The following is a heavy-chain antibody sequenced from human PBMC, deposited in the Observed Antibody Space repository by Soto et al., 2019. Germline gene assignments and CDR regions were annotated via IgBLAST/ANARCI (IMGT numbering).Heavy chain of an antibody. CDR3: ATAPYRSSLYDH. D-gene: IGHD6-13*01. V-gene: IGHV4-31*03. Sequence: PSDTLSLTCTVSGGSVNSGTYYWSWIRQHPGKGLEWSGYIYFSGSTYYNPSLKSRVTISLDTSQNQFTLDLTSMTAADTALYYCATAPYRSSLYDHWGQVTLVTVYS. J-gene: IGHJ5*02. CDR1: GGSVNSGTYY. CDR2: IYFSGST.